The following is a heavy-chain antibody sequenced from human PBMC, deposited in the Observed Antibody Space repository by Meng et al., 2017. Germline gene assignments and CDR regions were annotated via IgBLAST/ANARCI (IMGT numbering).Heavy chain of an antibody. Sequence: GESLKISCAASGFTFDDYTMHWVRQAPGKGLEWVSLISWDGGGTYYADSVKGRFTISRDNSKNSLYLQMNSLRTEDTALYYCAKDSVSVAGTLYAPLNYWGQGTLVTVSS. CDR2: ISWDGGGT. D-gene: IGHD6-19*01. CDR1: GFTFDDYT. V-gene: IGHV3-43*01. CDR3: AKDSVSVAGTLYAPLNY. J-gene: IGHJ4*02.